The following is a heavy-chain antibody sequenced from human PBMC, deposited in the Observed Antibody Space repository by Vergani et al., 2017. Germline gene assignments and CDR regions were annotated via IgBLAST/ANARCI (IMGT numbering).Heavy chain of an antibody. Sequence: QAQLAQSGAEVKKPGASVKVSCKTSGYVFSDFGFSWVRQAPGQGLEWMGWISAFTGDTNYAQKFQGRVTMTTDRSTSTAYMELRSLRSDDTAVYYCARDGSYSSGRMPWWGQGTLVTVSS. D-gene: IGHD2-15*01. CDR1: GYVFSDFG. CDR3: ARDGSYSSGRMPW. CDR2: ISAFTGDT. J-gene: IGHJ4*02. V-gene: IGHV1-18*01.